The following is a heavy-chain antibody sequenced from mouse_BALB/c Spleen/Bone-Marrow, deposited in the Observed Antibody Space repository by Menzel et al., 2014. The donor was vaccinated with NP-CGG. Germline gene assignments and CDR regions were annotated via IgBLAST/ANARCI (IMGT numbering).Heavy chain of an antibody. V-gene: IGHV1-54*01. CDR1: GYTFTNYL. Sequence: QVQLQQSGAELVKPGTSVKVSCTASGYTFTNYLIEWVHQRPGQGLEWVGVINTGSGGTNYNEKFKGKATLTANNSSSNACSLLSSLTSDYSAVNFCARRHYAMDYWGQGTSVTVSS. CDR2: INTGSGGT. CDR3: ARRHYAMDY. J-gene: IGHJ4*01.